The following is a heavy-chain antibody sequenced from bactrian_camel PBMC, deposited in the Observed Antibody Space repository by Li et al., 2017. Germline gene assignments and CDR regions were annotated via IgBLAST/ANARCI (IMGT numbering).Heavy chain of an antibody. CDR2: IRTGGGRT. D-gene: IGHD2*01. Sequence: VQLVESGGGSVQAGGSLRLSCAASGYTYSLNCMGWFRQAPGKEREGVATIRTGGGRTVYADSMKGRFTISQDKAKNVVYLQMNNLKPEDTATYYCAAGDICSGGSSSGRYFIDDTAFHYWGQGTQVTVS. J-gene: IGHJ4*01. CDR1: GYTYSLNC. V-gene: IGHV3S53*01. CDR3: AAGDICSGGSSSGRYFIDDTAFHY.